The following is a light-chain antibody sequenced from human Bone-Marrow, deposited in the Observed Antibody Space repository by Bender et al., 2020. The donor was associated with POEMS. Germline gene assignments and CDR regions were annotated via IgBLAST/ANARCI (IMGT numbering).Light chain of an antibody. Sequence: QSVLPQPPSVSGAPGQRVTISCTGSSSNTGSGYDINWYQHLPGTAPKLLIYGYNNRPSGVPDRFSGSKSGTSASLAITGLQAEDEGDYYCQSYDNSLGGWVFGGGTELTVL. CDR3: QSYDNSLGGWV. CDR1: SSNTGSGYD. CDR2: GYN. V-gene: IGLV1-40*01. J-gene: IGLJ3*02.